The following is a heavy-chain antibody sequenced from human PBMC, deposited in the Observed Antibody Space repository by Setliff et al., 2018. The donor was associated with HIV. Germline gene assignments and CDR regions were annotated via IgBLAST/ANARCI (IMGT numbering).Heavy chain of an antibody. D-gene: IGHD3-3*01. V-gene: IGHV3-7*01. CDR3: AREPKIWSGYYSHFYYMDV. CDR2: IKQDGSEK. J-gene: IGHJ6*03. Sequence: PGGSLRLSCAASGFTFSSYWMSWVRQAPGKGLEWVANIKQDGSEKYYVDSVKCRVTISRDNAKNSLYLQMISVRDEDTAVYYCAREPKIWSGYYSHFYYMDVWGKGTTVTVS. CDR1: GFTFSSYW.